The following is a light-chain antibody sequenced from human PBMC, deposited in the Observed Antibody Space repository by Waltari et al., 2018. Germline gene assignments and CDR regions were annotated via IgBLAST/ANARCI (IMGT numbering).Light chain of an antibody. V-gene: IGLV1-40*01. CDR1: SSNIGAGYD. J-gene: IGLJ3*02. CDR3: QSYDRSLSGWV. Sequence: QSVLTQPPSVSGAPGQRVTISCTGGSSNIGAGYDVHWYQQLPGTAPKLLIYGNINRPSGVPDRFSGSQSGTSPSLAITGLLAEDEGDYYCQSYDRSLSGWVFGGGTKLTVL. CDR2: GNI.